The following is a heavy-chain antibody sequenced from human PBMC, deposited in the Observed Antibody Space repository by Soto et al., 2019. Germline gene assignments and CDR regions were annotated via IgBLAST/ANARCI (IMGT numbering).Heavy chain of an antibody. D-gene: IGHD2-15*01. Sequence: SLRLSCAASGFTCDDYAMHWVRQAPGKGLEWVSGISWNSGSIGYADSVKGRFTISRDNAKNSLYLQMNSLRAEDTALYYCAKEISGEGYCSGGSCYSSGAFDIWGQGTMVTVSS. CDR2: ISWNSGSI. CDR1: GFTCDDYA. V-gene: IGHV3-9*01. J-gene: IGHJ3*02. CDR3: AKEISGEGYCSGGSCYSSGAFDI.